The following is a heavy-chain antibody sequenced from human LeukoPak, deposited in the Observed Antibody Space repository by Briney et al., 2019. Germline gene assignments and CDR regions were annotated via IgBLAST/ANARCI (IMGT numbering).Heavy chain of an antibody. CDR1: GFTFSSYS. V-gene: IGHV3-21*01. D-gene: IGHD4-17*01. Sequence: PGGSLRLSCAASGFTFSSYSMNWVRQAPGKGLEWVSSISSSSSYIYYADSVKGRFTISRDNAKNSLYLQMNSLRAEDTAVYYCARKDYGDYVDHFDYWGQGTLVTVSS. CDR2: ISSSSSYI. J-gene: IGHJ4*02. CDR3: ARKDYGDYVDHFDY.